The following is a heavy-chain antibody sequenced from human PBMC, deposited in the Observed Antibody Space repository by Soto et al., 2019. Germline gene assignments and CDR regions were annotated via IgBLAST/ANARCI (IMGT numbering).Heavy chain of an antibody. J-gene: IGHJ6*03. V-gene: IGHV3-21*01. Sequence: PGGSLRLSCAASGFTFSSYSMNWVRQAPGKGLGWVSSISSSSSRYIYYADAVKGRFTISRDNAKNSLYLQMNSLRAEDTAVYYCAREEFLVVVVAATPYYYYYMDVWGKGTTVTVSS. D-gene: IGHD2-15*01. CDR3: AREEFLVVVVAATPYYYYYMDV. CDR2: ISSSSSRYI. CDR1: GFTFSSYS.